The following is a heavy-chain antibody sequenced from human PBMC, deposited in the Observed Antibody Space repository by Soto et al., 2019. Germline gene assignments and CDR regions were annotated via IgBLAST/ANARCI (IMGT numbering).Heavy chain of an antibody. CDR1: GGSISSYY. Sequence: SETLSLTCTVSGGSISSYYWSWIRQPPGKGLEWIGYIYYSGSTNYNPSLKSRVTISVDTSKNQFSLKLSSVTAADTAVYYCARASPERFTGSLWSGYQKNNNYHMDFWGKGTTVTVSS. CDR2: IYYSGST. V-gene: IGHV4-59*01. J-gene: IGHJ6*03. CDR3: ARASPERFTGSLWSGYQKNNNYHMDF. D-gene: IGHD3-3*01.